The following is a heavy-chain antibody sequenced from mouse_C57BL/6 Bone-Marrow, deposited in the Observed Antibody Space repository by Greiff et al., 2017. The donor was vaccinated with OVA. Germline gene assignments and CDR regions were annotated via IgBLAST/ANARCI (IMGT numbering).Heavy chain of an antibody. J-gene: IGHJ4*01. D-gene: IGHD1-1*01. CDR2: INPGSGGT. Sequence: QVQLQQSGAELVRPGTSVKVSCKASGYAFTNYLIEWVKQRPGQGLEWIGVINPGSGGTNYNEKFKGKATLTADKSSSTAYMQLSSLTSEDSAVYFCARRDYGSSSYAMDYWGQGPSATVSS. CDR1: GYAFTNYL. V-gene: IGHV1-54*01. CDR3: ARRDYGSSSYAMDY.